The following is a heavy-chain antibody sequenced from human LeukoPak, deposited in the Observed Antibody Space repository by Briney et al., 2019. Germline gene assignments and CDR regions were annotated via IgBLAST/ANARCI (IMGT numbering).Heavy chain of an antibody. CDR3: ARAYYSDTSGYYNDY. Sequence: PSETLSLTCTVSGGSISNYYWSWIRQPPGKGLEWIRNIFYIGSTNYNPSLKSRVTMSVDTSKNQFSLRLSSVTAADTAVYYCARAYYSDTSGYYNDYWGHGTLVTVSS. V-gene: IGHV4-59*01. CDR2: IFYIGST. D-gene: IGHD3-22*01. J-gene: IGHJ4*01. CDR1: GGSISNYY.